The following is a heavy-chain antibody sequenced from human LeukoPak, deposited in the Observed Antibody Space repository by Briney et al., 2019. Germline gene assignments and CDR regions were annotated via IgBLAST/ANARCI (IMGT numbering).Heavy chain of an antibody. Sequence: GGSLRLSCAASGFTFSSYGMHWVRQAPGKGLEWVAFIRYDRSNEYYADSVKGRFTISRDNSKNTLYLQMNSLRAEDTAVYYCAKDRGRDGYNWSFDYWGQGTLVTVSS. J-gene: IGHJ4*02. V-gene: IGHV3-30*02. CDR1: GFTFSSYG. CDR3: AKDRGRDGYNWSFDY. CDR2: IRYDRSNE. D-gene: IGHD5-24*01.